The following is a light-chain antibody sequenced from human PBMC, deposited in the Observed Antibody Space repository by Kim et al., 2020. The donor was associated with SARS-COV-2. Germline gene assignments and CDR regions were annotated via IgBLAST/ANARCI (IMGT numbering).Light chain of an antibody. CDR1: SNDIGIYNR. J-gene: IGLJ1*01. CDR3: SSYTSRNIYV. Sequence: GQSVTISCTGTSNDIGIYNRVSWYQQPPGTAPKLIIYEVTNRPSGVPDRFSGSKSGNTASLIISGLQAEDEADYYCSSYTSRNIYVFGIGTQLTVL. V-gene: IGLV2-18*02. CDR2: EVT.